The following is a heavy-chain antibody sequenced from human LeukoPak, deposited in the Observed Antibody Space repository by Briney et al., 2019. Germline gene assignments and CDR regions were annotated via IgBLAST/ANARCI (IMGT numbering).Heavy chain of an antibody. V-gene: IGHV1-69*13. CDR3: ARAKVVCSSTSCGYYYGMDV. Sequence: SVKVSCKASGGTFSSYAISWVRQAPGQGLEWMGGIIPVFGTANYAQKFQGRVTITADESTSTAYMELSSLRSEDTAVYYCARAKVVCSSTSCGYYYGMDVWGQGTTVTVSS. CDR2: IIPVFGTA. J-gene: IGHJ6*02. CDR1: GGTFSSYA. D-gene: IGHD2-2*01.